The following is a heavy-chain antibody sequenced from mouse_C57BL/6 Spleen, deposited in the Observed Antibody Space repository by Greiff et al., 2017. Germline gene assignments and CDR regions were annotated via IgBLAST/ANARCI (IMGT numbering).Heavy chain of an antibody. CDR3: AREGLYYGNEGDY. Sequence: VQLKESGPGLVKPSPSLSLTCSVTGYSITSGYYWNWIRQFPGNKLEWMGYISYDGSNNYNPSLKNRISITRDTSKNQFFLKLNSVTTEDTATYYCAREGLYYGNEGDYRGQGTTLTVAS. J-gene: IGHJ2*01. D-gene: IGHD2-1*01. CDR2: ISYDGSN. CDR1: GYSITSGYY. V-gene: IGHV3-6*01.